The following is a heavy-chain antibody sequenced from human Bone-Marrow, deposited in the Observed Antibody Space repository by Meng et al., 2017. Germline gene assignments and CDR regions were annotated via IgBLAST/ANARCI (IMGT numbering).Heavy chain of an antibody. V-gene: IGHV4-31*01. CDR1: CLHRRCGYH. Sequence: QLHEAGPGIGKPSQTPVLHLNCSGCLHRRCGYHWEWGRQQPGKGLEWIGYIYYSGSTYYNPSLKSLVTISVDTSKNQFSLKLSSVTAADTAVYYCARANVNYGVVDPWGQGTLVTVSS. J-gene: IGHJ5*02. D-gene: IGHD3-10*01. CDR2: IYYSGST. CDR3: ARANVNYGVVDP.